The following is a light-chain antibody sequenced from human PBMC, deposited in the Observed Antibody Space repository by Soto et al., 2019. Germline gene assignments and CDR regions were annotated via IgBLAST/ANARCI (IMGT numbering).Light chain of an antibody. CDR1: ETVSTN. CDR2: DVS. Sequence: ETVLTQSPATLSVSPGERVTLSCRASETVSTNLAWYQQRPGQAPRLLIYDVSNRATGIPDRFSGSGSGTDFTLTISSLEPEDFAVYYCQQRSNWPLLTFGGGTKVDIK. J-gene: IGKJ4*01. V-gene: IGKV3-11*01. CDR3: QQRSNWPLLT.